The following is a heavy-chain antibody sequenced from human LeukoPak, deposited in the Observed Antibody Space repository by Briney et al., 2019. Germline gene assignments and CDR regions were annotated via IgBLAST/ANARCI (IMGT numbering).Heavy chain of an antibody. V-gene: IGHV3-23*01. CDR3: AKVPIVVVGKYDY. CDR1: GFTLSSYA. Sequence: PGGSLRLSCAASGFTLSSYAMSWVRQAPGKGLEWVSAISGIGGSTYYADSVKGRFTISRDNSKNTLYLQMNSLRAEDTVVYYCAKVPIVVVGKYDYWGQGTLVTVSS. D-gene: IGHD3-22*01. CDR2: ISGIGGST. J-gene: IGHJ4*02.